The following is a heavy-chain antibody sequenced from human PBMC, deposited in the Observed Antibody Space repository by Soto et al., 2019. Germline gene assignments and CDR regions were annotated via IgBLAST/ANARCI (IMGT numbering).Heavy chain of an antibody. J-gene: IGHJ4*02. CDR3: ARDAKSYYYDTTKYYFDS. Sequence: ETLSLTCRVSGDSISDTIYYWNWIRQPPGRGLEWIGEINHSGNTNYNPSLKSRVTISVDASKNQFSLKVISVTAADTAVYYCARDAKSYYYDTTKYYFDSWGQGTLVTVS. D-gene: IGHD3-9*01. V-gene: IGHV4-34*01. CDR1: GDSISDTIYY. CDR2: INHSGNT.